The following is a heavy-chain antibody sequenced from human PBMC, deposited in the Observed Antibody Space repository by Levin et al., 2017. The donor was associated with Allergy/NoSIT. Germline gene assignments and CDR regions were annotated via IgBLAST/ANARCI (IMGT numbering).Heavy chain of an antibody. CDR3: ARDRSSSGWFPEYFDY. J-gene: IGHJ4*02. V-gene: IGHV4-59*01. CDR2: IYYSGST. CDR1: GGSISSYY. Sequence: SQTLSLTCTVSGGSISSYYWSWIRQPPGKGLEWIGYIYYSGSTNYNPSLKSRVTISVDTSKNQFSLKLSSVTAADTAVYYCARDRSSSGWFPEYFDYWGQGTLVTVSS. D-gene: IGHD6-19*01.